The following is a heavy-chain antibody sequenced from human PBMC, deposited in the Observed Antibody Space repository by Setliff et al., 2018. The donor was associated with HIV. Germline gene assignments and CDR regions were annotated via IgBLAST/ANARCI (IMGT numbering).Heavy chain of an antibody. CDR3: ARARTIDYWSDSLAF. Sequence: GGSLRLSCAASRFTFSIFGMHWVRQAPGKGLEWVAFMSYDGTNKYYADSVRGRFTISRDSSKNALYLKFYRPRPDDTAVHYCARARTIDYWSDSLAFWGQGTLVTVSS. CDR2: MSYDGTNK. D-gene: IGHD3-3*01. CDR1: RFTFSIFG. V-gene: IGHV3-30*03. J-gene: IGHJ4*02.